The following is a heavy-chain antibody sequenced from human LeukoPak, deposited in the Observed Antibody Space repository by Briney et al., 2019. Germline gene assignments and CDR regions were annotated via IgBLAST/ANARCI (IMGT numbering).Heavy chain of an antibody. J-gene: IGHJ4*02. CDR2: ISSSSSTI. D-gene: IGHD3-3*01. Sequence: GGSLRLSCAASGFTFSSYSMNWVRQAPGKGLEWVSYISSSSSTIYYADSVKGRFTISRDNAKNSLYLQMNSLRAEDTAVYYCAREGYDFWSGYRNYFDYWGQGTLVTVSS. V-gene: IGHV3-48*01. CDR3: AREGYDFWSGYRNYFDY. CDR1: GFTFSSYS.